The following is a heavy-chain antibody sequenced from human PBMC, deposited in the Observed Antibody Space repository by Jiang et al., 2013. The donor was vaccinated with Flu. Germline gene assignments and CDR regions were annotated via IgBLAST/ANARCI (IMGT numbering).Heavy chain of an antibody. V-gene: IGHV4-31*03. D-gene: IGHD4-17*01. CDR3: ARIIFRRPSRDEYGDYGLEY. Sequence: GPGLVRPSQTLSLTCTVSGGSISSGGYYWSWIRQHPGKGLEWIGYIYYGGSTYYNPSLRSRVTISEDTSKNQFSLRLSSVTAADTAVYYCARIIFRRPSRDEYGDYGLEYWGQGTLVTVSS. CDR1: GGSISSGGYY. J-gene: IGHJ4*02. CDR2: IYYGGST.